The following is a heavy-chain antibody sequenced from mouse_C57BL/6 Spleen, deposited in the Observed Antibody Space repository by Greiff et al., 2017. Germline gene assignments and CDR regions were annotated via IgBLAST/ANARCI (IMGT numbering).Heavy chain of an antibody. D-gene: IGHD2-13*01. Sequence: QVQLQQPGAELVMPGASVKLSCKASGYTFTSYWMHWVKQRPGQGLEWIGEIDPSDSYTNYNQKFKGKSTLTVDKSSSTAYMQLSSLTSEDSAVYYCAREGDCNYGYFDVWGTGTTVTVSS. CDR3: AREGDCNYGYFDV. CDR1: GYTFTSYW. J-gene: IGHJ1*03. CDR2: IDPSDSYT. V-gene: IGHV1-69*01.